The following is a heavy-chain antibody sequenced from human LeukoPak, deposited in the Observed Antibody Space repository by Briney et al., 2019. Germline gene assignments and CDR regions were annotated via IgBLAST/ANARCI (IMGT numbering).Heavy chain of an antibody. CDR3: AKAIVGATYYFDY. CDR1: GFTFSSYG. Sequence: GGSLRLSCAASGFTFSSYGMNWVRQAPGKGLEWVSVISSSGGSTYYADSVKGRFTISRDNSKNTLYLQMNSLRAEDTAVYYCAKAIVGATYYFDYWGQGTLVTVSS. J-gene: IGHJ4*02. D-gene: IGHD1-26*01. V-gene: IGHV3-23*01. CDR2: ISSSGGST.